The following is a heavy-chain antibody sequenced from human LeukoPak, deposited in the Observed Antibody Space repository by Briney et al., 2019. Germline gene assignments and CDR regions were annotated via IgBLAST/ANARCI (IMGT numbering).Heavy chain of an antibody. CDR1: GFTFSSYA. J-gene: IGHJ5*02. D-gene: IGHD6-19*01. Sequence: KTGVSLRLSCAASGFTFSSYAMHWVRQAPGKGLEYVSAISSNGGSTYYANSVKGRFTISRDNSKNTLYLQMGSLRAEDMAVYYCARDRSSGWLNLNWFDPWGQGTLVTVSS. CDR3: ARDRSSGWLNLNWFDP. CDR2: ISSNGGST. V-gene: IGHV3-64*01.